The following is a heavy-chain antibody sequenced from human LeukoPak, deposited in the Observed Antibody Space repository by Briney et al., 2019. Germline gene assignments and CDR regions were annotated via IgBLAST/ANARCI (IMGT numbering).Heavy chain of an antibody. CDR2: IRTRSDGGAA. Sequence: GGSLRLSCTGSGFTFGDYVLSWVRQAPGEGREWVGFIRTRSDGGAAEHAASVKGRISISRDDSKSIAYLQINSLKTEDTAVYYCSRGFAAMWGPGTMVTVSS. CDR1: GFTFGDYV. D-gene: IGHD3-3*01. CDR3: SRGFAAM. J-gene: IGHJ3*02. V-gene: IGHV3-49*04.